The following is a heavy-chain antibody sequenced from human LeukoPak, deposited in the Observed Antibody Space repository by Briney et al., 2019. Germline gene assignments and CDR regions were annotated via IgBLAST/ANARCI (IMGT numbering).Heavy chain of an antibody. D-gene: IGHD6-6*01. V-gene: IGHV3-30*04. CDR2: ISYDGSNE. J-gene: IGHJ4*02. CDR3: AGDKGNSYLSSFDY. Sequence: GGSLRLSCAASGFTFSSYVMHWVRQAPGKGLEWVAIISYDGSNEYYADSMKGRFTISRDNSKNTLYLQMNSLRAADTAVYYCAGDKGNSYLSSFDYWGQGTLVTVSS. CDR1: GFTFSSYV.